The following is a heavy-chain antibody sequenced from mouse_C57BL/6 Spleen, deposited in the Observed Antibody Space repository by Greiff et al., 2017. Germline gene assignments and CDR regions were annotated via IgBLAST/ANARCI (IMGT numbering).Heavy chain of an antibody. J-gene: IGHJ4*01. Sequence: QVQLQQPGAELVKPGASVKLSCKASGYTFTSYWMPWVKQRPGQGLEWIGEIDPSDSYTNYNQKFKGKATLTVDTSSSTAYMQLSSLTSEDSAVYYCASVITTVVAKAMDYWGQGTSVTVSS. CDR2: IDPSDSYT. CDR3: ASVITTVVAKAMDY. CDR1: GYTFTSYW. D-gene: IGHD1-1*01. V-gene: IGHV1-50*01.